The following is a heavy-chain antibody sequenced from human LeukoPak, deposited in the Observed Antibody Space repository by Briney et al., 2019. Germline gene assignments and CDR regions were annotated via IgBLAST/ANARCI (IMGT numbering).Heavy chain of an antibody. D-gene: IGHD5-12*01. CDR3: ARHSSGGYIAEDAFDI. J-gene: IGHJ3*02. CDR2: IYYSGST. CDR1: GGSISSSSYY. Sequence: NPSETLSLTCTVSGGSISSSSYYWGWIRQPPGKGLEWIGSIYYSGSTYYNPSLKSRVTISVDTSKNQFSLKLSSVTAADTAVYYCARHSSGGYIAEDAFDIWGQGTMVTVSS. V-gene: IGHV4-39*01.